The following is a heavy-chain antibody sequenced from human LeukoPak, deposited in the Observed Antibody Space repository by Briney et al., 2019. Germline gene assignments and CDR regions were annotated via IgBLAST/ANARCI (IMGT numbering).Heavy chain of an antibody. Sequence: SETLSLTCTVSGGSINSYSWNWIRQPPGKGLEWIGYIFYSGGTHYNPSLKRRVTISVDTSKNQFSLKLSSVTAADTAVYYCARSGYYDFWSGLDYWGQGTLVTVSS. CDR3: ARSGYYDFWSGLDY. CDR2: IFYSGGT. D-gene: IGHD3-3*01. V-gene: IGHV4-59*12. J-gene: IGHJ4*02. CDR1: GGSINSYS.